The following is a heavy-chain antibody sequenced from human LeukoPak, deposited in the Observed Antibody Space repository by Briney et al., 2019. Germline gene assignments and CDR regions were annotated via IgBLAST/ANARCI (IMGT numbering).Heavy chain of an antibody. CDR3: ARTWYNWNDARFDY. CDR2: IYYSGST. D-gene: IGHD1-1*01. V-gene: IGHV4-59*01. J-gene: IGHJ4*02. Sequence: SETLSLTCTVSSGSISSYYWSWIRQPPGKGLEWIGYIYYSGSTNYNPSLKSRVTISVDTSKNQFSLKLSSVTAADTAVYYCARTWYNWNDARFDYWGQGTLVTVSS. CDR1: SGSISSYY.